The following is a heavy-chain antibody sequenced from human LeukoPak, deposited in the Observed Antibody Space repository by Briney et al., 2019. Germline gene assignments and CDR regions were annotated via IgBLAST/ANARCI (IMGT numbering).Heavy chain of an antibody. V-gene: IGHV3-NL1*01. CDR3: ARRGDGGRSFDY. Sequence: PGGSLRLSCVASGFPFSSYGMHWVRQAPGKGLEWVSLIYSSGSTYYADSVKGRFTISRDNSKNTLYLQVNSLRAEDTAVYYCARRGDGGRSFDYWGQGTLVTVSS. J-gene: IGHJ4*02. CDR1: GFPFSSYG. D-gene: IGHD4-23*01. CDR2: IYSSGST.